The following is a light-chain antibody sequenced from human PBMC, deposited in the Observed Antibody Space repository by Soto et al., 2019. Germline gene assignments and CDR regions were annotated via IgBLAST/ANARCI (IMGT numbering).Light chain of an antibody. CDR1: QDISNY. CDR2: DAS. V-gene: IGKV1-33*01. J-gene: IGKJ2*01. CDR3: QLYDKLPPYT. Sequence: DIQMTQSPSSLSASVGDRVTITCQASQDISNYLKWYQQKPGKAPKLLIYDASNLETGVPSRFSGSGSGTDFTFTISRLQPEDIATYYCQLYDKLPPYTFGQGTKLEIK.